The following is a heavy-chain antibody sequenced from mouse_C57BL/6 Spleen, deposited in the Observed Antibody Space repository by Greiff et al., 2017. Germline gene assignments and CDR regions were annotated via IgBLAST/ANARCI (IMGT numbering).Heavy chain of an antibody. CDR3: ARKRGGYPFAY. CDR2: IDPSDSYT. CDR1: GYTFTSYW. V-gene: IGHV1-50*01. J-gene: IGHJ3*01. Sequence: QVQLQQSGAELVKPGASVKLSCKASGYTFTSYWMQWVKQRPGQGLEWIGEIDPSDSYTNYNQKFKGKATLTVDTSSSPAYMQLSSLTSEDSAVYYCARKRGGYPFAYWGQGTLVTVSA. D-gene: IGHD2-2*01.